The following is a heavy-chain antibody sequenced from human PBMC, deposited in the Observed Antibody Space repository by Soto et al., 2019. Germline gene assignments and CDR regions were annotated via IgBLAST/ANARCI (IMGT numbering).Heavy chain of an antibody. D-gene: IGHD1-20*01. CDR1: GFTFNIYA. J-gene: IGHJ4*02. V-gene: IGHV3-23*01. CDR3: ATVNNTSRSFDS. CDR2: TGATGRTT. Sequence: PGGSLRLSCAASGFTFNIYAMTWVRQAPGKGLEWVSTTGATGRTTYYADSVKGRFTVSRDNSKNTLDLQMSSLTAEDTAVYYCATVNNTSRSFDSWGQGTLVTVSS.